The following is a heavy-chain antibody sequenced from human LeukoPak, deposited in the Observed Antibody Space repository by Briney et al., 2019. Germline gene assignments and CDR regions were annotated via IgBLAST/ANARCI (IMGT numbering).Heavy chain of an antibody. V-gene: IGHV3-23*01. CDR2: ISGSGGST. CDR1: GFTFSSYA. D-gene: IGHD1-26*01. Sequence: GGSLRLSCAASGFTFSSYAMSWVRQAPGKGLEWVSTISGSGGSTYYADSVKGRFTISRDNSKNTLYLQMNSLRAEDTAVYYYAKDKSVRYSGSFTYGDYFDYWGQGSLVTVSS. CDR3: AKDKSVRYSGSFTYGDYFDY. J-gene: IGHJ4*02.